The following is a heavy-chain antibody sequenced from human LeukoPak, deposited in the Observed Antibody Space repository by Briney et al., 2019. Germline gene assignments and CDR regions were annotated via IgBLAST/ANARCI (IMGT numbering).Heavy chain of an antibody. CDR2: INHSGST. CDR3: ARGIPNAFDI. CDR1: GGSFSGYY. Sequence: SETLSLTCAVYGGSFSGYYWSWIRQPPGKGLEWIGEINHSGSTNYNPSLKSRVTISVDTSKNQFSLKLSSVTAADTIIYYCARGIPNAFDIWGQGTLVTVSS. V-gene: IGHV4-34*01. J-gene: IGHJ3*02.